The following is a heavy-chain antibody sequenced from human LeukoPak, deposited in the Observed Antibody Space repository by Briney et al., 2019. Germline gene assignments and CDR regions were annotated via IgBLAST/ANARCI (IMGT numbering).Heavy chain of an antibody. J-gene: IGHJ4*02. CDR2: IYHSGSA. CDR3: ARLGRGSGSYSPDY. D-gene: IGHD3-10*01. CDR1: GGSISSGGYY. Sequence: SETLSLTCTVSGGSISSGGYYWSWIRQPPGKGPEWIGYIYHSGSAYYNPSLKSRVTISVDRSKNQFSLKLSSVTAADTAVYYCARLGRGSGSYSPDYWGQGTLVTVSS. V-gene: IGHV4-30-2*02.